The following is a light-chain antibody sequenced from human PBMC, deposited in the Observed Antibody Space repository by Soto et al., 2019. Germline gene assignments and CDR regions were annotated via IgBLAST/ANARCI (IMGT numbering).Light chain of an antibody. Sequence: EIQITQSPPSLSASIGDIVTITCRASQNISTYLNWYQQRPGRDPKVPIYGAPRLQSGVPSRSTGSGSGTDSSLAISSLQTEDFATYYCQQSYSIPLTFGQGTKVDI. V-gene: IGKV1-39*01. CDR3: QQSYSIPLT. CDR2: GAP. J-gene: IGKJ1*01. CDR1: QNISTY.